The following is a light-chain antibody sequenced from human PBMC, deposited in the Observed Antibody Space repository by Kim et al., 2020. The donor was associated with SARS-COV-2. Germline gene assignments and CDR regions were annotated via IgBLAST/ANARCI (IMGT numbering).Light chain of an antibody. CDR1: QNINNL. V-gene: IGKV1-39*01. J-gene: IGKJ4*01. Sequence: SATVGDIVTITCRASQNINNLVNWYQQKPGKAPKLLSIAASSLQSGVPSRFSGRGSGPDFTLTISSVQPDDFATYYGQQSYRTVTFGGGTKVDIK. CDR2: AAS. CDR3: QQSYRTVT.